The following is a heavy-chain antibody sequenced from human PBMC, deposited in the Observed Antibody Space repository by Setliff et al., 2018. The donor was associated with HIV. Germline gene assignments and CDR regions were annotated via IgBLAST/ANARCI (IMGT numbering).Heavy chain of an antibody. D-gene: IGHD1-26*01. J-gene: IGHJ3*02. CDR1: GGSISTHY. V-gene: IGHV4-59*11. Sequence: SETLFLTCTVSGGSISTHYWSWIRQPPGKGLEWIGTVYYDASTIYTPSLNSRVIISVDTSKSQFSLNLSSVTAADTAVYYCARDLPPYSGSLGVAFDIWGQGTMVTVSS. CDR3: ARDLPPYSGSLGVAFDI. CDR2: VYYDAST.